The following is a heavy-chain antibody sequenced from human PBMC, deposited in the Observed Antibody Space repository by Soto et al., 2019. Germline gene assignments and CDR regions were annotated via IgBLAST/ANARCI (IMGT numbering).Heavy chain of an antibody. Sequence: QVQLVESGGGVVQPGRSLRLSCAASGFTFSSYGMHWVRQAPGKGLEWVAVISYDGSNKYYADSVKGRFTISRDNSKNPLYLQMNSLRAEDTAVYYCANDSAYYYDSSGYYYGGGLDYWGQGTLVTVSS. CDR1: GFTFSSYG. J-gene: IGHJ4*02. D-gene: IGHD3-22*01. CDR3: ANDSAYYYDSSGYYYGGGLDY. CDR2: ISYDGSNK. V-gene: IGHV3-30*18.